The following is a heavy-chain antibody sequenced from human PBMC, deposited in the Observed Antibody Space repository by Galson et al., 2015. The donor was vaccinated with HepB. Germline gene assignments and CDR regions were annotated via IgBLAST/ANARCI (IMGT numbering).Heavy chain of an antibody. CDR3: TTDELDIVVVPAAPTLGY. V-gene: IGHV3-15*01. CDR1: GFTFSNAW. D-gene: IGHD2-2*03. CDR2: IKSKTDGGTT. J-gene: IGHJ4*02. Sequence: SLRLSCAASGFTFSNAWMSWVRQAPGKGLEWVGRIKSKTDGGTTDYAAPVKGRFTISRDDSKNTLYLQMNSLKTEDTAVHYCTTDELDIVVVPAAPTLGYWGQGTLVTVSS.